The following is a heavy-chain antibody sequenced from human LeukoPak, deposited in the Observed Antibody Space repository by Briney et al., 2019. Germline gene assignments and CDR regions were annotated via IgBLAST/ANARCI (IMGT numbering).Heavy chain of an antibody. V-gene: IGHV3-23*01. CDR1: GFTFSSYA. Sequence: GGSLRLSCAASGFTFSSYAMSWVRQAPGKGLEWVSAISGSGGSTYYADSVKGRFTISRDNSKNTLYLQMNSLRAEDTAVYYCAKVPWYYYDSSGYYPYYFDYWGQGTLVTVSS. J-gene: IGHJ4*02. CDR3: AKVPWYYYDSSGYYPYYFDY. CDR2: ISGSGGST. D-gene: IGHD3-22*01.